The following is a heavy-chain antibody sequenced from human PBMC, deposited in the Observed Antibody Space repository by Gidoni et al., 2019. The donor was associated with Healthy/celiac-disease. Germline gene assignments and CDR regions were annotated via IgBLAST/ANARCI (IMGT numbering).Heavy chain of an antibody. J-gene: IGHJ4*02. V-gene: IGHV3-23*01. CDR1: GFTFSSYA. CDR3: AKDGGYCSGGSCYQHFFDY. Sequence: EVQLLESGGGLVQPGGSLRLSCAASGFTFSSYAMSWVRQAPGKGLEWVSAISGSGGSTYYADSVKGRFTISRDNSKNTLYLQMNSLRAEDTAVYYCAKDGGYCSGGSCYQHFFDYWGQGTLVTVSS. CDR2: ISGSGGST. D-gene: IGHD2-15*01.